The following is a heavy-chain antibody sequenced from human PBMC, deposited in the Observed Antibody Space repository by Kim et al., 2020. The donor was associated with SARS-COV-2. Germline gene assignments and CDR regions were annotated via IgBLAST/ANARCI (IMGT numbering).Heavy chain of an antibody. CDR2: ISWNSGSI. V-gene: IGHV3-9*01. J-gene: IGHJ3*02. Sequence: GGSLRLSCAASGFTFDDYAMHWVRQAPGKGLEWVSGISWNSGSIGYADSVKGRFTISRDNAKNSLYLQMNSLRAEDTALYYCAKDGGQQLARWAFDIWGQGTMVTVSS. CDR1: GFTFDDYA. D-gene: IGHD6-13*01. CDR3: AKDGGQQLARWAFDI.